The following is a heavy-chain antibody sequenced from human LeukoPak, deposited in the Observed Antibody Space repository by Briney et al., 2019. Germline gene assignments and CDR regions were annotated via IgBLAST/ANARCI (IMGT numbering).Heavy chain of an antibody. CDR1: GYTFTSYY. V-gene: IGHV1-46*01. Sequence: ASVKVSCKASGYTFTSYYMHWVRQAPGQGLEWMGIINPSGGSTSYAQKFQGRVTMTRDMSTSTVYIELSRLRSDDTAVYYCARGTMVRGGLTPVDYWGQGTLVTVSS. J-gene: IGHJ4*02. CDR2: INPSGGST. D-gene: IGHD3-10*01. CDR3: ARGTMVRGGLTPVDY.